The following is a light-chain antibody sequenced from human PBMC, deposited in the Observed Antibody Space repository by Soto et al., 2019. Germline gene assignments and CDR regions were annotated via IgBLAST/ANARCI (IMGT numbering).Light chain of an antibody. J-gene: IGKJ5*01. CDR1: QSVLYSSNNKNY. Sequence: DIVMTQSPDSLAVSLGERATINCKSSQSVLYSSNNKNYLAWYQQKPGQPPKLLIYWASTRESGVPDRFSGSGSGTDFTLTISSLQAEDVAVYFCQQYFSVPITFGLGTRLEIK. CDR3: QQYFSVPIT. V-gene: IGKV4-1*01. CDR2: WAS.